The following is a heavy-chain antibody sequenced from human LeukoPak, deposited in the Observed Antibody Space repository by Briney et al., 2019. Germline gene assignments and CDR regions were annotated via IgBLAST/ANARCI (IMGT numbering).Heavy chain of an antibody. CDR1: GFTFSNDA. D-gene: IGHD2-21*01. J-gene: IGHJ4*02. V-gene: IGHV3-7*01. CDR3: ARGGSRRETSVVFDY. CDR2: IKQDASDK. Sequence: PGGSLRLSCAASGFTFSNDAMNWVRQAPGKGLEWVANIKQDASDKYYVDSVKGRFTISRDNAKNSLYLQINSLRAEDTAIYYCARGGSRRETSVVFDYWGQGILVTVSS.